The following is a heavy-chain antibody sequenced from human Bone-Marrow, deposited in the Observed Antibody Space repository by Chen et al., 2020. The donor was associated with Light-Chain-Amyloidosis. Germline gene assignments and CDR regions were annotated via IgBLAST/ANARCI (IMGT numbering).Heavy chain of an antibody. D-gene: IGHD3-3*01. V-gene: IGHV3-30*01. Sequence: QVHLVESGGGVVQPGRSLRLSCAASGFIFSNYFMHGVRQAPGKGLEWVAVMSYDGNNKYYADSVTGRFTISRDNSKNTLFLQMHSLRADDTAVYYCVRDLSIVGVDGMDVWGQGTTVIVSS. CDR1: GFIFSNYF. CDR3: VRDLSIVGVDGMDV. CDR2: MSYDGNNK. J-gene: IGHJ6*02.